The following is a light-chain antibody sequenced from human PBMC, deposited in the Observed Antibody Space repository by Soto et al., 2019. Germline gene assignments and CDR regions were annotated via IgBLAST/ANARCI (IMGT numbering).Light chain of an antibody. V-gene: IGLV1-44*01. CDR3: AAWDDRLYIYV. CDR2: TNN. J-gene: IGLJ1*01. CDR1: SSNIGTNT. Sequence: QSVLTQPPSASGTPGQRVSISCSGSSSNIGTNTVIWYQQLPGAAPKLLIYTNNQRPSGVPDRFSGSKSGTSASLAISGLQSEDEADYYCAAWDDRLYIYVFGTGTQLTVL.